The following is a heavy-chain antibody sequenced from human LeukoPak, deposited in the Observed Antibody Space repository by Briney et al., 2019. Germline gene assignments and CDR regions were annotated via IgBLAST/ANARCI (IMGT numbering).Heavy chain of an antibody. D-gene: IGHD2-15*01. CDR1: GGSISSYY. Sequence: PSETLSLTCTVSGGSISSYYWSWIRQPPGKGLEWIGYIYYSGSTNYNPSLKSRVTISVDTSKNQFSPKLSSVTAADTAVYYCASGLGYCSGGSCYNFDYWGQGTLVTVSS. CDR2: IYYSGST. CDR3: ASGLGYCSGGSCYNFDY. V-gene: IGHV4-59*08. J-gene: IGHJ4*02.